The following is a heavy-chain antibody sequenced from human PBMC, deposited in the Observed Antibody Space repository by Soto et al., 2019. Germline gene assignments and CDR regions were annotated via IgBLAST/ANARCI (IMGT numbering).Heavy chain of an antibody. CDR2: ISGSGGST. J-gene: IGHJ4*02. V-gene: IGHV3-23*01. D-gene: IGHD6-13*01. CDR1: GFTFSSYA. CDR3: AKGVASRWPNLYYFDY. Sequence: GGSLRLSCAASGFTFSSYAMSWVRQAPGKGLEWVSAISGSGGSTYYADSVKGRFTISRDNSKNTLYLQMNSLRAEDTAVYYCAKGVASRWPNLYYFDYRGQGARVTVYS.